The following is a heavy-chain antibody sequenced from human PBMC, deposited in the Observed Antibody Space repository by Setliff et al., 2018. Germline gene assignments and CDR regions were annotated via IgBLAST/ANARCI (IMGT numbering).Heavy chain of an antibody. J-gene: IGHJ3*02. CDR2: IYYSGST. D-gene: IGHD3-22*01. Sequence: SETLSLTCAVYGGSFSGYYWSWIRQPPGKGLEWIGSIYYSGSTYYNPSLKSRVTISVDTSKNQFSLELSSVTAADTAVYYCATWDLIVALWGLPVDSYAFDIWGQGTMVTVSS. CDR3: ATWDLIVALWGLPVDSYAFDI. CDR1: GGSFSGYY. V-gene: IGHV4-34*01.